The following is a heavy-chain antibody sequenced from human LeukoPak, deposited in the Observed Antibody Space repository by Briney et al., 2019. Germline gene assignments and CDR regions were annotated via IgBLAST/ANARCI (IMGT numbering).Heavy chain of an antibody. Sequence: PGGSLRLSCAASGFTFSSYWMHWVRQAPGKGLVWVSRIKSDGSSTDYADSVKGRFTLSRDNAKNTLYLQMASLRAEDTAVYYCARSTGWYYFDYWGQGTLVTVSS. CDR3: ARSTGWYYFDY. CDR1: GFTFSSYW. CDR2: IKSDGSST. V-gene: IGHV3-74*01. J-gene: IGHJ4*02. D-gene: IGHD6-19*01.